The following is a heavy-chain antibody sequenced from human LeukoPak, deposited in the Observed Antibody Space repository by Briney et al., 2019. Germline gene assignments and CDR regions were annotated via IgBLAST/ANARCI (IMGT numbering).Heavy chain of an antibody. Sequence: SETLSLTCTVSGGSISSYYWSWIRQPPGKGLEWIGYIYYSGSTNYNHSLKSRVTISVDTYKNQFSLKLSSVTAADTAVYYCARQLGDYYDSSGYLSDYWGQGTLVTVSS. CDR1: GGSISSYY. CDR3: ARQLGDYYDSSGYLSDY. CDR2: IYYSGST. D-gene: IGHD3-22*01. J-gene: IGHJ4*02. V-gene: IGHV4-59*08.